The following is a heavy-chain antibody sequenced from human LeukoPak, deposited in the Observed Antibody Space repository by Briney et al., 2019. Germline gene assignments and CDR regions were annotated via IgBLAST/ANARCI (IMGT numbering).Heavy chain of an antibody. CDR3: ARDRGGYYDFWSGRPDYYYGMDV. D-gene: IGHD3-3*01. CDR2: IYYSGST. J-gene: IGHJ6*02. Sequence: SETLSLTCTVSGGSISSYYWSWIRQPPGKGLEWIGYIYYSGSTNYNPSLKSRVTISVDTSKNQFSLKLSSVTAADTAVYYCARDRGGYYDFWSGRPDYYYGMDVWGQGTTVTVSS. CDR1: GGSISSYY. V-gene: IGHV4-59*01.